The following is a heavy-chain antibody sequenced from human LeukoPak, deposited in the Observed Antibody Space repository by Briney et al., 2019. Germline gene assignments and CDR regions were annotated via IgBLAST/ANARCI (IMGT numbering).Heavy chain of an antibody. Sequence: ASVKVSCKASGYTFTSYDINWVRQATGQGLEWMGWMNPNSGNTGYAQKFQGRVTMTRNTSISTAYMELSSLRSDDTAVYYCARSRGPSTGTFNLYYFDYWGQGTLVTVSS. D-gene: IGHD1-1*01. J-gene: IGHJ4*02. CDR2: MNPNSGNT. CDR3: ARSRGPSTGTFNLYYFDY. CDR1: GYTFTSYD. V-gene: IGHV1-8*01.